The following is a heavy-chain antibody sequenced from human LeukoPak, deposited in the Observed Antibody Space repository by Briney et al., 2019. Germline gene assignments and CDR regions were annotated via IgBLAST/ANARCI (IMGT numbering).Heavy chain of an antibody. CDR1: GGSISSKGYY. V-gene: IGHV4-39*07. CDR3: VLGLATGRVALDY. Sequence: PSETLSLTCTVSGGSISSKGYYWGWIRQPPGKGLEWIGSFYYTGSTFYSPSLKSRVTISVDTSKNQFSLKLSSVTAADTAVYYCVLGLATGRVALDYWGQGTLVTVSS. D-gene: IGHD2-15*01. CDR2: FYYTGST. J-gene: IGHJ4*02.